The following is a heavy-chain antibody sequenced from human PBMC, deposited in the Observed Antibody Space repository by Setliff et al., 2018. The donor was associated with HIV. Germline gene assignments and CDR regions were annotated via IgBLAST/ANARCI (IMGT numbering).Heavy chain of an antibody. J-gene: IGHJ4*02. CDR2: IYYTGNT. Sequence: SETLSLTCTVSGVSIAGGDYYWSWIRQSPGKGLGWVGYIYYTGNTYFNPSLESRLSMSVDTSKNQFTLELHSVTAADTAVYYCVRYGDDVRRFDFWGQGTLVTVSS. CDR3: VRYGDDVRRFDF. CDR1: GVSIAGGDYY. D-gene: IGHD2-21*02. V-gene: IGHV4-30-4*01.